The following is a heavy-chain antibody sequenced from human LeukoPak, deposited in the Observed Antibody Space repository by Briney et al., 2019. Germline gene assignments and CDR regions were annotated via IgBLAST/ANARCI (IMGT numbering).Heavy chain of an antibody. J-gene: IGHJ4*02. V-gene: IGHV3-7*04. CDR2: IKQDGSEK. CDR1: GFTFSDYY. Sequence: PGGSLRLSCAASGFTFSDYYMSWIRQAPGKGLEWVANIKQDGSEKYYVDSVKGRFTISRDNAKNSLYLQMNSLRAEDTAVYYCARARKVNYDSSGYYFFDYWGQGTLVTVSS. CDR3: ARARKVNYDSSGYYFFDY. D-gene: IGHD3-22*01.